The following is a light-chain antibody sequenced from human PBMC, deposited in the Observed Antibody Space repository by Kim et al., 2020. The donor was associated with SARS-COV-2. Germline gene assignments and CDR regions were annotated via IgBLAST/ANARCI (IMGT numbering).Light chain of an antibody. J-gene: IGLJ2*01. V-gene: IGLV3-1*01. CDR1: RLGNKY. Sequence: SYELTQPPSVSVSPGQTVSITCSGDRLGNKYACXYQQRPGQSPVLVIYQDYKRPSGIPGRFSGSNSGNTATLTISGTQALDEADYYCQAWDSTTVIFGGG. CDR3: QAWDSTTVI. CDR2: QDY.